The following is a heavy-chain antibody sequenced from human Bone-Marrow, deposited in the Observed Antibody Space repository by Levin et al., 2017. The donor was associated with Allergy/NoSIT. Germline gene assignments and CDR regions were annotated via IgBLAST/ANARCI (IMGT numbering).Heavy chain of an antibody. V-gene: IGHV1-18*01. D-gene: IGHD3-10*01. Sequence: GESLKISCKASGYTFTSYGISWVRQAPGQGLEWMGWISAYNGNTNYAQKLQGRVTMTTDTSTSTAYMELRSLRSDDTAVYYCARDSPAYFYYGSGSYHDAFDIWGQGTMVTVSS. CDR3: ARDSPAYFYYGSGSYHDAFDI. CDR1: GYTFTSYG. CDR2: ISAYNGNT. J-gene: IGHJ3*02.